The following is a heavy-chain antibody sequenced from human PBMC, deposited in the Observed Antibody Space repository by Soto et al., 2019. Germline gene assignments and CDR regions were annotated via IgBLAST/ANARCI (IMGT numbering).Heavy chain of an antibody. CDR3: VKRSSSSTFDY. CDR2: ISGSDDST. Sequence: EVQLLESGGGLVQPGESLRLSCAASGFTFSSYAMSWVRQAPGKGLEWVSVISGSDDSTYYADSVKGRFTISRDNSKNTLYLQMNSLRAEDTAVYYCVKRSSSSTFDYWGQGTLVNVSS. CDR1: GFTFSSYA. J-gene: IGHJ4*02. D-gene: IGHD6-6*01. V-gene: IGHV3-23*01.